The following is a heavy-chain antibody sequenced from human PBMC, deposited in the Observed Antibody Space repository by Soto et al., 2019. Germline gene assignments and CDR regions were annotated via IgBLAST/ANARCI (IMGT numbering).Heavy chain of an antibody. CDR1: GGSISSSSYY. V-gene: IGHV4-39*01. Sequence: SETLSLTCTVSGGSISSSSYYWGWIRQPPGKGLEWIGSIYYSGSTYYNPSLKSRVTISVDTSKNQFSLKLSSVTAADTAVYYCVVRGVNYSYYYYMDVWGKGTTVTVSS. CDR2: IYYSGST. J-gene: IGHJ6*03. D-gene: IGHD3-10*02. CDR3: VVRGVNYSYYYYMDV.